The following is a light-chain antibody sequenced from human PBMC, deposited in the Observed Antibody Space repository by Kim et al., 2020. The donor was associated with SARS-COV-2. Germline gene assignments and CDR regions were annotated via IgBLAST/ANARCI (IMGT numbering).Light chain of an antibody. Sequence: QSALTQPASVSGSPGQSITISCTGTSSDVGGYTYVSWYQQHPGKAPKLMIYDVSKRPSGVSSRFSGSKSGNTASLTISGLQAEDEADYYCSSYTSSSTLVFGGGTQLTVL. J-gene: IGLJ3*02. CDR2: DVS. V-gene: IGLV2-14*01. CDR1: SSDVGGYTY. CDR3: SSYTSSSTLV.